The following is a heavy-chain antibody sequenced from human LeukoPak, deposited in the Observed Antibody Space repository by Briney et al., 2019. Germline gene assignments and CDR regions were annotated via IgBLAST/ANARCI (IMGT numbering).Heavy chain of an antibody. CDR1: GGSISSSNW. CDR3: ASSWYCGGDCYSSADY. CDR2: IYHSGST. D-gene: IGHD2-21*01. V-gene: IGHV4-4*02. J-gene: IGHJ4*02. Sequence: SGTLSLTCAVSGGSISSSNWWSWVRQPPGKGLEWIGEIYHSGSTNYNPSLKSRVTISVDKSKNQFSLKLSSVTAADTAVYYCASSWYCGGDCYSSADYWGQGTLVTVSS.